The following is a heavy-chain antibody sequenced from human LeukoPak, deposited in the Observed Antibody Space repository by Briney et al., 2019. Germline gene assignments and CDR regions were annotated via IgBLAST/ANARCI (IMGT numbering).Heavy chain of an antibody. V-gene: IGHV1-69*01. CDR3: ARDAGRGVSYNY. CDR1: GGTFSSYA. CDR2: IIPIFGTA. Sequence: EASVKVSCKASGGTFSSYAISWVRQAPGQGLEWMGGIIPIFGTANYAQKFQGRVAITADESTSTAYMEQSSRRSEDTAVYYCARDAGRGVSYNYWGQGTLVTVSS. J-gene: IGHJ4*02. D-gene: IGHD3-10*01.